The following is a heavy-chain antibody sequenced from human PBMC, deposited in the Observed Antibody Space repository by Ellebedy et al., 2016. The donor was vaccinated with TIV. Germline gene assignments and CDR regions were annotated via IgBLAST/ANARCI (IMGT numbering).Heavy chain of an antibody. D-gene: IGHD3-10*01. Sequence: AASVKVSCKASGYTFTSYDINWVRQATGQGLEWMGWMNPNSGNTGYAQKFQGRVTMTRDTSTSTVYMELSSLRSEDTAVFYCARARGVIAENFDFWGQGTLVTVSS. J-gene: IGHJ4*02. CDR2: MNPNSGNT. CDR3: ARARGVIAENFDF. CDR1: GYTFTSYD. V-gene: IGHV1-8*01.